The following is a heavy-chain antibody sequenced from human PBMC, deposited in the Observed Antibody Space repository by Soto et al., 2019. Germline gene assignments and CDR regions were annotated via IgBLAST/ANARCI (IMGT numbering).Heavy chain of an antibody. CDR2: MNPNSGNT. CDR3: AREGPRDEWELNYFDY. CDR1: GYTFTSYD. V-gene: IGHV1-8*01. Sequence: GASVKVSCKASGYTFTSYDINWVRQATGQGLEWMGWMNPNSGNTGYAQKFQGRVTMTRNTSISTAYMELNSLRDGDTAVYYCAREGPRDEWELNYFDYWGQGTLVTVSS. J-gene: IGHJ4*02. D-gene: IGHD1-26*01.